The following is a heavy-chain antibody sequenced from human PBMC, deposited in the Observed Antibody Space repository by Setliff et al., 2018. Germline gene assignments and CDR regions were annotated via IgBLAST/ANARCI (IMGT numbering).Heavy chain of an antibody. CDR1: GHSIDSDSY. D-gene: IGHD3-10*01. CDR2: XXXXXXX. Sequence: SETLSLTCAVSGHSIDSDSYWGWIRQSPGKGLEWXGSXXXXXXXXXXXXXXXRVXXXXDTSKNQFSLRLTSVTAADTAVYYCARQSGSGSSPYFDFWGQGTLVTVSS. V-gene: IGHV4-38-2*01. CDR3: ARQSGSGSSPYFDF. J-gene: IGHJ4*02.